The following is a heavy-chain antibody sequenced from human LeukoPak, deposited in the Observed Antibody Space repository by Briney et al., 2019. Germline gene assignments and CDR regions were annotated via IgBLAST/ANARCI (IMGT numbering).Heavy chain of an antibody. CDR3: AREIVGATTEGY. J-gene: IGHJ4*02. Sequence: ASVKVSCKASGYTFTSYYMHWVRQAPGQGLEWMGIINPSGGSTSYAQKFQGRVTMTRDTSTSTVYMELSSLRPEDTAVYYCAREIVGATTEGYWGQGTLVTVSS. CDR1: GYTFTSYY. CDR2: INPSGGST. V-gene: IGHV1-46*01. D-gene: IGHD1-26*01.